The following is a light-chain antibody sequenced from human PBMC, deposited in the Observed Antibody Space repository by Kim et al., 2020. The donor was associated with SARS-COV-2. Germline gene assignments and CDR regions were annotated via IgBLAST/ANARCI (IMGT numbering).Light chain of an antibody. CDR1: QSLLYRSNNKNY. Sequence: RATINCKSSQSLLYRSNNKNYLAWYQQKPRPPPRLLIYWAFIRESGVPDRFSGSGSGTDFTLTISSLEAEDVAVYYCQQYYTPPYTFGQGTKLEI. J-gene: IGKJ2*01. V-gene: IGKV4-1*01. CDR2: WAF. CDR3: QQYYTPPYT.